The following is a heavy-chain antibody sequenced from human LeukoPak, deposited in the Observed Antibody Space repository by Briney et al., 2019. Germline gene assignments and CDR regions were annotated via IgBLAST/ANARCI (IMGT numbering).Heavy chain of an antibody. CDR2: ISSSGSTI. CDR1: GFTFSSYE. CDR3: GRDRYSTLGDMVRGAFDS. V-gene: IGHV3-48*03. D-gene: IGHD3-10*01. J-gene: IGHJ5*01. Sequence: GGSLRLSCAASGFTFSSYEMNWVRQAPGKGLEWVSYISSSGSTIYYADSVKGRFTISRDNAKNSLYLQMNSMRAEETAVYYCGRDRYSTLGDMVRGAFDSWGQGTLVTVSS.